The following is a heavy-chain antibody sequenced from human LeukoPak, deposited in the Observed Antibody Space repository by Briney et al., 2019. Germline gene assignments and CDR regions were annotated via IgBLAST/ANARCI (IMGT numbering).Heavy chain of an antibody. J-gene: IGHJ4*02. Sequence: ASVKVSCKASGYTFTSYYIHWVRQAPGQGLEWMGIINPSGGSTSYAQKFQGRVTMTREKSTRTVYMELSSLRSEDTEVYSCARDLAPESEYDYVWGSYGTDYWGQGTLVTVSS. CDR2: INPSGGST. CDR3: ARDLAPESEYDYVWGSYGTDY. D-gene: IGHD3-16*01. V-gene: IGHV1-46*01. CDR1: GYTFTSYY.